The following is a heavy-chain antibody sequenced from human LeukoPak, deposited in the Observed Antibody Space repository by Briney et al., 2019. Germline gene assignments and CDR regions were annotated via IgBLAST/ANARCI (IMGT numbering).Heavy chain of an antibody. V-gene: IGHV3-53*01. Sequence: PGGSLRLSCAASGLTVSSNHMSWVRQAPGKGLEWVSLIKSDGTTEYADSVKGRFTISRDNSKNTLFLQMNSLRVEDTAFYYCARLLRGYWGRGTPVTVSS. CDR2: IKSDGTT. CDR1: GLTVSSNH. CDR3: ARLLRGY. D-gene: IGHD3-16*01. J-gene: IGHJ4*02.